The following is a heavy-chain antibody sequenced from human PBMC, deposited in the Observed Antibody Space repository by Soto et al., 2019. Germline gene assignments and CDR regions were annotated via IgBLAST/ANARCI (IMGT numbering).Heavy chain of an antibody. CDR2: TYYRSKWYN. J-gene: IGHJ4*02. Sequence: SQTLSLTGAISGDSVSGNSAAWNWLRQSQSRGLEWLGRTYYRSKWYNDYSVSVKSRITVTPDTSKNQLSLHLKSVTPEDTAVDYCAREFPYYESSDSYFDHWGQGALVTVSS. D-gene: IGHD3-16*01. V-gene: IGHV6-1*01. CDR1: GDSVSGNSAA. CDR3: AREFPYYESSDSYFDH.